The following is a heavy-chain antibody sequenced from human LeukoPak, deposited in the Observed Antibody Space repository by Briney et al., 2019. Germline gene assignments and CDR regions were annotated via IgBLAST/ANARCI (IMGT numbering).Heavy chain of an antibody. CDR3: AKAPSPYCSGGTCYPLDY. V-gene: IGHV3-23*01. D-gene: IGHD2-15*01. CDR2: ISGSGGST. J-gene: IGHJ4*02. CDR1: GFTFSSYA. Sequence: GGSLRLSCAASGFTFSSYAMSWVRQAPGKGLEWVSAISGSGGSTYYADSVKGRFTISRDNSKNTLYLQTNSLRAEDTAVYYCAKAPSPYCSGGTCYPLDYWGQGTLVTVSS.